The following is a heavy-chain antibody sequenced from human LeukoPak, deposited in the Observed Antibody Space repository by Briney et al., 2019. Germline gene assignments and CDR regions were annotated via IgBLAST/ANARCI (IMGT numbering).Heavy chain of an antibody. CDR1: GDSISSGDYS. V-gene: IGHV4-30-4*07. Sequence: SETLSLTCAVSGDSISSGDYSWSWIRQPPGKGLEWIGYIYNSGTTNYNPSLKSRVTISVDTSKNQFSLKLSSVTAADTAIYYCARNGDDSSDYYYFDYWGQGTLVTVSS. D-gene: IGHD3-22*01. CDR3: ARNGDDSSDYYYFDY. J-gene: IGHJ4*02. CDR2: IYNSGTT.